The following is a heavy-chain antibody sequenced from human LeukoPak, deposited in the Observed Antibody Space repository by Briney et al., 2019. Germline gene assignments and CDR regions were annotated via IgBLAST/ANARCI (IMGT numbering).Heavy chain of an antibody. V-gene: IGHV3-23*01. J-gene: IGHJ4*02. CDR2: IRGNGDGP. CDR1: GFTFSSSA. Sequence: PGGSLRLSCAASGFTFSSSAMSWVRQAPGKGLEWVSGIRGNGDGPYYADSVKGRFTISGDNSKNTMYLQMNSLRAEDTAVYYCARGRMDYYDSSGYYWGQGTLVTVSS. D-gene: IGHD3-22*01. CDR3: ARGRMDYYDSSGYY.